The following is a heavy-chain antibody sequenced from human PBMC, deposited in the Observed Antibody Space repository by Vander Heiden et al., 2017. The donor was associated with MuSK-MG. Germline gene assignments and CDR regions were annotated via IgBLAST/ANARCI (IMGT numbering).Heavy chain of an antibody. CDR3: ASRYSSSSVPYYYYMDV. CDR2: IYYSGST. CDR1: GGSISSSSYS. J-gene: IGHJ6*03. Sequence: QLQLQESGPGLVKPSETLSLTCTVSGGSISSSSYSWGWIRQPPGKGLEWIGSIYYSGSTYYNPSLKSRVTISVDTSKNQFSLKLNSVTAADTAVYYCASRYSSSSVPYYYYMDVWGKGTTVTVSS. V-gene: IGHV4-39*01. D-gene: IGHD6-6*01.